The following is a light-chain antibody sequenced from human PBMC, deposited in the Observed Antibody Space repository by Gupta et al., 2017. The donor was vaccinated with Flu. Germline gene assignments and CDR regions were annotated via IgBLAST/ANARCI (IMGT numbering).Light chain of an antibody. V-gene: IGLV3-19*01. CDR1: SLRSSY. Sequence: SSELTQDPAVSVALGQTVRITCQGDSLRSSYASWYQQKPGQAPVVVIYGGNNRPSGIPDRVSGSRSGNTASLTITGTQAEEEADDYCDSRDSSGYRVVFGGGTKLTVL. CDR3: DSRDSSGYRVV. J-gene: IGLJ2*01. CDR2: GGN.